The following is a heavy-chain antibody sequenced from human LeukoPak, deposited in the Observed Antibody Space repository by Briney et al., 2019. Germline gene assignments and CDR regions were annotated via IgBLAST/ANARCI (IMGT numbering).Heavy chain of an antibody. V-gene: IGHV4-4*02. J-gene: IGHJ3*02. Sequence: SGTLSLTCAVSGGSISSSNWWSWVRQPPGKGLEWIGEIYHSGSTNYNPSLKSRVAISVDKSKNQFSLKLSSVTAADTAVYYCARGAYGSGSGNGFNIWGQGTTVTVS. CDR1: GGSISSSNW. D-gene: IGHD3-10*01. CDR3: ARGAYGSGSGNGFNI. CDR2: IYHSGST.